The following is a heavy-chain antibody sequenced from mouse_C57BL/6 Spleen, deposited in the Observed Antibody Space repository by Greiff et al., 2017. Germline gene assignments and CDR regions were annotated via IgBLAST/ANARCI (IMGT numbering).Heavy chain of an antibody. CDR3: LVCCLSFFDY. Sequence: VQLQQPGAELVKPGASVKLSCKASGYTFTSYWMHWVKQRPGQGLEWIGMIHPNSGSTNYNEKFKSKATLTVDKSSSTAYMQLSSLTSEDSAVYYCLVCCLSFFDYWGQGTTLTVSS. CDR2: IHPNSGST. V-gene: IGHV1-64*01. D-gene: IGHD6-5*01. J-gene: IGHJ2*01. CDR1: GYTFTSYW.